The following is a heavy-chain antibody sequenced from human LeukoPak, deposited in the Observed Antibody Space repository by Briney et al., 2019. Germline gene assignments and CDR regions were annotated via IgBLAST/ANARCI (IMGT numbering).Heavy chain of an antibody. CDR3: ARDLTMVRGVIITSWFDP. D-gene: IGHD3-10*01. Sequence: ASVKVSCKASGYTFTSYAMNWVRQAPGQGLEWMGWINTNTGNPTYAQGFTGRFVFSLDPSVSTAYLQICSLKAEDTAVYYCARDLTMVRGVIITSWFDPWGQGTPVTVSS. CDR2: INTNTGNP. CDR1: GYTFTSYA. V-gene: IGHV7-4-1*01. J-gene: IGHJ5*02.